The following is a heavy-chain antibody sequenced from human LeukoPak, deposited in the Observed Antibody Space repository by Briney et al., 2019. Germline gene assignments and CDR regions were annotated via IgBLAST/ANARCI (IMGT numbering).Heavy chain of an antibody. V-gene: IGHV1-69*05. CDR2: IIPIFGTA. Sequence: ASVKVSCKASGGTFSSYAISWVRQAPGQGLEWMGGIIPIFGTANYAQKSQGRVTITTDESTSTAYMELSSLRSEDTAVYYCARGREATYDYWGQGTLVTVSS. D-gene: IGHD1-26*01. CDR3: ARGREATYDY. CDR1: GGTFSSYA. J-gene: IGHJ4*02.